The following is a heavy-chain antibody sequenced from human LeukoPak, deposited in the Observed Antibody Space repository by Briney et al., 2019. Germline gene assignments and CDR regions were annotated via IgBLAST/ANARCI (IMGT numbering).Heavy chain of an antibody. Sequence: GGSLRLSCAASGLTFSSYAMSWVRQAPGKGLEWVSAISGSGGSTYYADSVKGRFTISRDNSKNTLYLQMNSLRAEDTAVYYCAKDLVRLPTPPFDYWGQGTLVTVSS. V-gene: IGHV3-23*01. D-gene: IGHD2-21*01. J-gene: IGHJ4*02. CDR2: ISGSGGST. CDR3: AKDLVRLPTPPFDY. CDR1: GLTFSSYA.